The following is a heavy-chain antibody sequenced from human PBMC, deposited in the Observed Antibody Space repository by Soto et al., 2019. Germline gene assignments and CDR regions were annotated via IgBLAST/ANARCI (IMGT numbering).Heavy chain of an antibody. V-gene: IGHV3-7*01. CDR1: GFTFSSYW. CDR2: IKQDGSEK. Sequence: PGGSLRLSCAASGFTFSSYWMSWVRQAPGKGLEWVANIKQDGSEKYYVDSVKGRFTISRDNAKNSLYLQMNSLRAEDTAVYYCARGPGPFEYSSSYDYWGQGTLVTVSS. J-gene: IGHJ4*02. CDR3: ARGPGPFEYSSSYDY. D-gene: IGHD6-6*01.